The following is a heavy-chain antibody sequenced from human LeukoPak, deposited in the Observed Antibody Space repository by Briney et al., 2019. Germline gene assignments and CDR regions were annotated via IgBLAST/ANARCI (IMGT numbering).Heavy chain of an antibody. V-gene: IGHV3-74*01. D-gene: IGHD6-13*01. CDR1: GFTFSSYW. CDR3: AKDGLFQQLGELCFDY. CDR2: INGDGSST. J-gene: IGHJ4*02. Sequence: PGGSLRLSCAASGFTFSSYWMHWVRQAPGKGLVWVSRINGDGSSTTYADSVKGRFTISRDNSKNTLYLQMNSLRAEDTAVYYCAKDGLFQQLGELCFDYWGQGTLVTVSS.